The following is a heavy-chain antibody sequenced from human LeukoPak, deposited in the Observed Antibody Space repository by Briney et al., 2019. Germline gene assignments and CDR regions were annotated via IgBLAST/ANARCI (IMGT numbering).Heavy chain of an antibody. CDR2: INSDGSST. Sequence: GGSLRLSCAASGFTFSSYWMHWVRQAPGKGLVWVSRINSDGSSTSYADSVKGRFTISRGNAKNTLYLQMNSLRAEDTAVYYCARAGGNPFKTLDYWGQGTLVTVSS. CDR1: GFTFSSYW. CDR3: ARAGGNPFKTLDY. D-gene: IGHD4-23*01. J-gene: IGHJ4*02. V-gene: IGHV3-74*01.